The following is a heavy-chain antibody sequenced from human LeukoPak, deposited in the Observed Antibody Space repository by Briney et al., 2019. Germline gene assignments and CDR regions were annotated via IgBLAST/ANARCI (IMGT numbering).Heavy chain of an antibody. J-gene: IGHJ4*02. Sequence: PGGSLRLSCAASGFTLSSYAMSGVRQAPGKGLEWVSAISGSGGSTYYADSVKGRFTISRDNSKNTLYLQMNSLRAEDTAVYYCAKDQQTSYCSGGSCYTSFDYWGQGTLVTVSS. CDR3: AKDQQTSYCSGGSCYTSFDY. CDR1: GFTLSSYA. V-gene: IGHV3-23*01. CDR2: ISGSGGST. D-gene: IGHD2-15*01.